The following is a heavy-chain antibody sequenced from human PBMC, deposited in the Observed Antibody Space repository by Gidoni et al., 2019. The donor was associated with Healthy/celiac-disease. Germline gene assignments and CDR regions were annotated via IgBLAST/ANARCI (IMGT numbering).Heavy chain of an antibody. V-gene: IGHV3-30*18. Sequence: LVESGGGVFHPGRSRGLSCSATGFTFSSYGMRWVRQAPGKGLEWVAVISYDGSNKYYADSVKGRFTISRDNSKNTLYLQMNSLRAEDTAVYYCAKGGYSSSWLDYWGQGTLVTVSS. CDR2: ISYDGSNK. CDR1: GFTFSSYG. D-gene: IGHD6-13*01. J-gene: IGHJ4*02. CDR3: AKGGYSSSWLDY.